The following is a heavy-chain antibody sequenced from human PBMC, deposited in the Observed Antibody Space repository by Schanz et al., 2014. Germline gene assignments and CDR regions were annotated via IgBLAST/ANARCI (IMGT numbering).Heavy chain of an antibody. D-gene: IGHD2-21*01. V-gene: IGHV1-69*04. Sequence: QVHLVQSGAEVKKPGSSVKVSCKASGGTFSSFGINWVRQAPGQGLEWMGRIIPSLGLAKYEQKFQDKVTITADTSTTTAYMELSGLRSEDTAVYYCARDRLECGAECYSVEVFEIWGQGTLGIVSA. J-gene: IGHJ4*02. CDR1: GGTFSSFG. CDR3: ARDRLECGAECYSVEVFEI. CDR2: IIPSLGLA.